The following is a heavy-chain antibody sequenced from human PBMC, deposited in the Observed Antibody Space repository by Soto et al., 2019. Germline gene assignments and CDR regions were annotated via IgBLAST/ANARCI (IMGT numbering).Heavy chain of an antibody. CDR3: ARDVRRFSGMDV. D-gene: IGHD2-8*01. CDR2: TSYDGSNK. J-gene: IGHJ6*02. CDR1: GFTFSDYY. V-gene: IGHV3-30-3*01. Sequence: GGSLRLSCAASGFTFSDYYMTWIRQAPGKGLEWVAVTSYDGSNKYYPDSVRGRFTIARDNSKNTLYLQMNSLRAEDAAVYYCARDVRRFSGMDVWGQGTTVTVSS.